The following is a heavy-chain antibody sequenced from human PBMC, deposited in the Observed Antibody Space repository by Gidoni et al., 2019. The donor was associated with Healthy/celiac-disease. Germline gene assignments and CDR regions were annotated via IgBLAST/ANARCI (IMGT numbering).Heavy chain of an antibody. Sequence: EVRLLESGGGLVQPGGSLRLSCAASGFTFSSYARSWVRQAPGKGLEWVSAISGSGGSTYYADSVKGRFTISRDNSKNTLYLQMNSLRAEDTAVYYCAKAKVGVSAAIWRYYFDYWGQGTLVTVSS. V-gene: IGHV3-23*01. CDR3: AKAKVGVSAAIWRYYFDY. CDR2: ISGSGGST. D-gene: IGHD2-2*02. CDR1: GFTFSSYA. J-gene: IGHJ4*02.